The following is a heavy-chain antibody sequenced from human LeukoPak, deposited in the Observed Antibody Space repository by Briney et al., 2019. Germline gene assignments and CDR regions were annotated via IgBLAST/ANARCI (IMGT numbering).Heavy chain of an antibody. D-gene: IGHD3-3*01. CDR3: GTGFLEWLLFDY. V-gene: IGHV4-59*08. CDR2: IYYSGST. J-gene: IGHJ4*02. Sequence: SETLSLTCTVSGGSISSYYWSWIRQPPGKGLEWIGYIYYSGSTNYNPSLKSRVTISVDTSKNQFSLKLSSVTAADTAVYYCGTGFLEWLLFDYWGQGTLVTVSS. CDR1: GGSISSYY.